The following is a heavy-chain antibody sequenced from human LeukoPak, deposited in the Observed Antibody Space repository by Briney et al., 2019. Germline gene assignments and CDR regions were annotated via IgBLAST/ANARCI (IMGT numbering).Heavy chain of an antibody. CDR3: ARDIVLMVYGQESDDYYGMDV. V-gene: IGHV3-30-3*01. D-gene: IGHD2-8*01. Sequence: GGSLRLSCAASGFTFSSYAMHWVRQAPGKGLEWVAVISYDGSNKYYADSVRGRFTISRDNSKNTLYLQMNSLRAEDTAVYYCARDIVLMVYGQESDDYYGMDVWGQGTTVTVSS. CDR1: GFTFSSYA. J-gene: IGHJ6*02. CDR2: ISYDGSNK.